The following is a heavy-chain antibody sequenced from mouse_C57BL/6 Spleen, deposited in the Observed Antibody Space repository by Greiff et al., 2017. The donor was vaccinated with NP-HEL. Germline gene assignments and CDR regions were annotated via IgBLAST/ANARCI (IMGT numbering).Heavy chain of an antibody. Sequence: EVKVEESEGGLVQPGSSMKLSCTASGFTFSDYYMAWVRQVPEKGLEWVANINYDGSSTYYLDSLKSRFIISRDNAKNILYLQMSSLKSEDTATYYCARESYGSSPYCYFDVWGTGTTVTVSS. CDR1: GFTFSDYY. V-gene: IGHV5-16*01. CDR3: ARESYGSSPYCYFDV. CDR2: INYDGSST. J-gene: IGHJ1*03. D-gene: IGHD1-1*01.